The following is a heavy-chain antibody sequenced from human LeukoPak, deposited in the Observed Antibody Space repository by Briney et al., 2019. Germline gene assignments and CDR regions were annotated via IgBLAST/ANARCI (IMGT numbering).Heavy chain of an antibody. J-gene: IGHJ4*02. Sequence: GGSLRLSCAASGFTFTSYGIHWVRQAPGKGLDWVAVISYDGSNRYYADSVKGRFTISRDNSKNTLYLQMNSLKTEDTAVYYCTRGYNGRTTGTQQFDYWGQGTLVTVSS. CDR1: GFTFTSYG. CDR2: ISYDGSNR. D-gene: IGHD1-1*01. V-gene: IGHV3-30*03. CDR3: TRGYNGRTTGTQQFDY.